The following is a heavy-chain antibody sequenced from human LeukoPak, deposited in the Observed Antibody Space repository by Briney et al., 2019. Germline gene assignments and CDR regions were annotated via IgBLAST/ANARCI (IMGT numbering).Heavy chain of an antibody. CDR2: IYYSGST. CDR1: GGSISSYY. CDR3: ARLRGSSLDAFDI. Sequence: PSETLSLTCTVSGGSISSYYWSWIRQPPGKGLEWIGYIYYSGSTNYNPSLKSRVTISVDTSKNQFSLRLSSVTAADTAVYYCARLRGSSLDAFDIWAKGQWSPSLQ. V-gene: IGHV4-59*01. D-gene: IGHD6-13*01. J-gene: IGHJ3*02.